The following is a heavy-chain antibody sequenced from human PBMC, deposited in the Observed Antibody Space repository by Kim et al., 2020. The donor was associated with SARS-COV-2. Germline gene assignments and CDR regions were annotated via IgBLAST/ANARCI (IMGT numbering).Heavy chain of an antibody. V-gene: IGHV4-39*01. Sequence: TPPLQSRVTISVETHKNQFSLKRSSATAADTAVYYCARRSVLWYTYGMDVWGQGTTVTVSS. D-gene: IGHD3-10*01. CDR3: ARRSVLWYTYGMDV. J-gene: IGHJ6*02.